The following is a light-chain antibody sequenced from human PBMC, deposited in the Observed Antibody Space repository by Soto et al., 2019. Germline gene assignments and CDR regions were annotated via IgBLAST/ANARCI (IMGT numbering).Light chain of an antibody. V-gene: IGKV3-11*01. CDR2: GAS. CDR3: QQRSYWRYT. CDR1: QSVSTY. Sequence: EIVLTQSPVTLSLSPGERATLSCRASQSVSTYLAWYQQKPGQAPRLLIYGASNRATGVPARFSGSGSGTDFTLSIISLELEDFAVYYCQQRSYWRYTFGQGTKLEI. J-gene: IGKJ2*01.